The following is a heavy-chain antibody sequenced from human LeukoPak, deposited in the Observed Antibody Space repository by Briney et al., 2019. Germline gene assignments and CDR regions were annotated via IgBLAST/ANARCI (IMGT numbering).Heavy chain of an antibody. Sequence: SQTLSLTCSVSGTSVSTGGFYWTWIRQLPGKGLEWIGYIYHSGSTNYHPSLKSRVIISIDTSKNRFSLNLNSVTAADTAVYYCASGGGWYWSFDYWGQGTLVTVSS. CDR2: IYHSGST. J-gene: IGHJ4*02. V-gene: IGHV4-31*03. CDR1: GTSVSTGGFY. CDR3: ASGGGWYWSFDY. D-gene: IGHD6-19*01.